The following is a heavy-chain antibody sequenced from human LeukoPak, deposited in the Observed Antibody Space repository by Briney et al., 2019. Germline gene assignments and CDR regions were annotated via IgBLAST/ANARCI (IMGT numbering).Heavy chain of an antibody. Sequence: ASVKVSCKASGYTFTSYDINWVRQATGQGLEWMGWMNPNSGNTGYAQKFQGRVTMTRNTSISTAYMELSSLRSEDTAVYYCARGMGYSYGAQYYYYYYGMDFWGQGTTVTVSS. V-gene: IGHV1-8*01. J-gene: IGHJ6*02. D-gene: IGHD5-18*01. CDR1: GYTFTSYD. CDR2: MNPNSGNT. CDR3: ARGMGYSYGAQYYYYYYGMDF.